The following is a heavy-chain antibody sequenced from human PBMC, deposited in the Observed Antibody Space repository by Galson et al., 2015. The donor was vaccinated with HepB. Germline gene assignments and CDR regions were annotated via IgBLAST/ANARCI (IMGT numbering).Heavy chain of an antibody. CDR1: GYTFTSYA. V-gene: IGHV1-3*01. CDR3: AGSSTSRGGAFDI. J-gene: IGHJ3*02. CDR2: INAGNGNT. Sequence: SVKVSCKASGYTFTSYAMHWVRQAPGQRLEWMGWINAGNGNTKYSQKFQGRVTITRDTSASTAYMELSSLRSEDTAAYYCAGSSTSRGGAFDIWGQGTMVTVSS. D-gene: IGHD2-2*01.